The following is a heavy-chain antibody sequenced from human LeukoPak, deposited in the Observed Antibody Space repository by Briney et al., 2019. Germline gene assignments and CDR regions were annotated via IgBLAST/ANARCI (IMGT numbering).Heavy chain of an antibody. CDR3: ARDGTVGATHPYYYYYYMDV. CDR1: GYTFTTYG. V-gene: IGHV1-18*01. D-gene: IGHD1-26*01. Sequence: GASVKVSCKASGYTFTTYGVSWVRQAPGQGLEWMGWISAYNGNTNYAQKLQGRVTMTTDTSTSTAYMELRSLRSDDTAVYYCARDGTVGATHPYYYYYYMDVWGKGTTVTISS. J-gene: IGHJ6*03. CDR2: ISAYNGNT.